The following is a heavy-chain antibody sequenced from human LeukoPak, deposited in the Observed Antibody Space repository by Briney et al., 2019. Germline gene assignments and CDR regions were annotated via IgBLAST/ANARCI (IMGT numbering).Heavy chain of an antibody. Sequence: SVKVSCKASGGTFSSYAISWVRQAPGQGLEWMGGIIPVFGTANYAQKFQGRVTITADESTSTAYMELSSLRSEDTAVYYCAREDGNDYVWGSYHPGNYWGQGTLVTVSS. V-gene: IGHV1-69*01. CDR3: AREDGNDYVWGSYHPGNY. CDR2: IIPVFGTA. CDR1: GGTFSSYA. D-gene: IGHD3-16*02. J-gene: IGHJ4*02.